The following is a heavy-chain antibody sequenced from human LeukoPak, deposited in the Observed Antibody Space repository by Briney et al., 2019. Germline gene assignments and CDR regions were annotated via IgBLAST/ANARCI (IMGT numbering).Heavy chain of an antibody. Sequence: PGGSLRLSCAASGFTFSDYYMGWIRQAPGKGLEWVSYISSSGSTIYYADSVKGRFTISRDNAKNSVYLQMNSLKGEDTAVYYCARAVDGGDGYNYYYYYMDVWGKGTTVTVSS. J-gene: IGHJ6*03. D-gene: IGHD5-24*01. CDR3: ARAVDGGDGYNYYYYYMDV. CDR1: GFTFSDYY. V-gene: IGHV3-11*01. CDR2: ISSSGSTI.